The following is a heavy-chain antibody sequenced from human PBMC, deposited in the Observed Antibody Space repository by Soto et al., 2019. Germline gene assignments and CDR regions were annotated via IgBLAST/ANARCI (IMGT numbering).Heavy chain of an antibody. V-gene: IGHV4-4*07. J-gene: IGHJ5*02. Sequence: SETLSLTCTVSGASIIGDYWSWIRQPPGKGLEWIGRIYDTGSTDYNPSLKSRVMMSVDTSKKQFSLKLRSVTAADTAVYYCVRDGTKTLRDWFDPWGQGISVTVSS. CDR2: IYDTGST. CDR3: VRDGTKTLRDWFDP. D-gene: IGHD1-1*01. CDR1: GASIIGDY.